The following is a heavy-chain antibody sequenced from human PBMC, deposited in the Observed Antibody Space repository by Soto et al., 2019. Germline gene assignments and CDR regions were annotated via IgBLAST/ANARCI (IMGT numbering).Heavy chain of an antibody. V-gene: IGHV3-23*01. J-gene: IGHJ5*02. CDR3: VKNSGWFNT. CDR2: IDGSGGIR. Sequence: QLLQSGGGLVQPGGSLTLSCAASGFTFGTTDMSWVRQAPGEGLEWVSTIDGSGGIRYYADSVKGRFTISRDNSRNTVYLQMNSLRGDDTALYYCVKNSGWFNTWGQGALVTTSS. D-gene: IGHD3-10*01. CDR1: GFTFGTTD.